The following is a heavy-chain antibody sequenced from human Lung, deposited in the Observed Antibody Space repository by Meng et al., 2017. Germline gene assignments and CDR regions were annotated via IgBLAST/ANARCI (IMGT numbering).Heavy chain of an antibody. CDR3: ARGGVTTDD. Sequence: EVQLGWFGGVLVKAGGAMRPSCAAFGCTFRRHWMHCVRQDPGKGLEWVSRITGDGSSTIYADSVQGRCTMSRDNAKNTLSLQMNSLRAEDTAVYYCARGGVTTDDWGQGTLVTVSS. CDR2: ITGDGSST. V-gene: IGHV3-74*01. J-gene: IGHJ4*02. CDR1: GCTFRRHW. D-gene: IGHD4-17*01.